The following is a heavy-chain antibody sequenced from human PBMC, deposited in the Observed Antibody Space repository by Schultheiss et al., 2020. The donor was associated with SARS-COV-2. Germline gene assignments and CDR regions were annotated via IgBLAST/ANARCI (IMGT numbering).Heavy chain of an antibody. Sequence: GESLKISCAASGFTFSSYSMNWVRQAPGKGLEWVSYISSSSSTIYYADSVKGRFTISRDNAKNSLYLQMNSLRDEDTAVYYCTTWGYCGRDCYRNWGQGTLVTVSS. CDR1: GFTFSSYS. CDR3: TTWGYCGRDCYRN. V-gene: IGHV3-48*02. D-gene: IGHD2-21*01. J-gene: IGHJ4*02. CDR2: ISSSSSTI.